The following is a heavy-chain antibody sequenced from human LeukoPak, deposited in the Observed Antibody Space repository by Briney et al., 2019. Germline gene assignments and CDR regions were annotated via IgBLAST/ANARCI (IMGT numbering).Heavy chain of an antibody. V-gene: IGHV3-30*04. J-gene: IGHJ4*02. D-gene: IGHD6-19*01. CDR2: ISYDGSNK. Sequence: GGCLRLSCAASGFTFSSYAMHWVRQAPGKGLEWVAVISYDGSNKCDADSVKGRFTISRDNSKNTLYLQMNSLRAEDTAVYYCARDGESGQWLYYFDYWGQGTLVTVSS. CDR3: ARDGESGQWLYYFDY. CDR1: GFTFSSYA.